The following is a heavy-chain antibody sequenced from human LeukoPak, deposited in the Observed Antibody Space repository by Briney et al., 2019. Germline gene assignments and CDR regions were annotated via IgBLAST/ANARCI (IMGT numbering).Heavy chain of an antibody. Sequence: SGPVLVKPTETLTLTCTVSGFSLSSPKMGVSWVRQPPGKALEWLAHIFSSDTKYYSRSLKSSLTISKDTSKSQLVLTMTNMDPVDTATYYCARIPDTTTTVSGFDYWGLGTLVTVSS. CDR3: ARIPDTTTTVSGFDY. CDR1: GFSLSSPKMG. J-gene: IGHJ4*02. V-gene: IGHV2-26*01. D-gene: IGHD4-11*01. CDR2: IFSSDTK.